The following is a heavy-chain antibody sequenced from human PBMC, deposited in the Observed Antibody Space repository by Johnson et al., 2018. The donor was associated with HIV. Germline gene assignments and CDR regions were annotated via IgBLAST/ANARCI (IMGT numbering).Heavy chain of an antibody. V-gene: IGHV3-30*02. D-gene: IGHD1-26*01. Sequence: QVQLVESGGGVVQPGGSLRLSCAASGFTFSSYGLHWVRQAPGKGLQWVAFIRNDGSNKYYADSVKCRFTISRDNSKNTLYLQMNSLRAEDTAVYYCAKDLFTEREDDAFDIWGQGTVVTVSS. CDR2: IRNDGSNK. J-gene: IGHJ3*02. CDR1: GFTFSSYG. CDR3: AKDLFTEREDDAFDI.